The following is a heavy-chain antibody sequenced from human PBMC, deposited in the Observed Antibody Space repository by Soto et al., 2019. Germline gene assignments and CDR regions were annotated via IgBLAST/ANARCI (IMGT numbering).Heavy chain of an antibody. CDR1: GGSFSGYY. Sequence: PSETLSLTCAVYGGSFSGYYWSWIRQPPGKGLEWIGEINHSGSTNYNPSLKSRVTISVDTSKNQFSLKLSSVTAADTAVYYCARGPRFYYYYMDVWGKGTTVTVSS. CDR3: ARGPRFYYYYMDV. V-gene: IGHV4-34*01. J-gene: IGHJ6*03. CDR2: INHSGST.